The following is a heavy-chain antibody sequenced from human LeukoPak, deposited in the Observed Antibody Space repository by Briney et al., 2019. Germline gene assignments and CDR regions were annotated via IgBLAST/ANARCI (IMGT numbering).Heavy chain of an antibody. CDR3: ASGDVLTGVDY. CDR1: GGSISSYY. V-gene: IGHV4-59*12. J-gene: IGHJ4*02. CDR2: ISHTGRT. Sequence: SETLSLTCIVSGGSISSYYWSWIRQPPGKGPEWIGYISHTGRTFYNPSLKSRVIISVDRSKNQFSLNLNSVTAADTAIYYCASGDVLTGVDYWGQGTLVTVSS. D-gene: IGHD3-9*01.